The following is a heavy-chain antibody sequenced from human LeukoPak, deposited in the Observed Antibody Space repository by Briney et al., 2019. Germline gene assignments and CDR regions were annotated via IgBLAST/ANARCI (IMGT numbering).Heavy chain of an antibody. CDR3: AKDPRGYCSSASCPNLYYFDY. CDR1: GFTFSSYA. V-gene: IGHV3-23*01. CDR2: ISGSGGST. J-gene: IGHJ4*02. D-gene: IGHD2-2*01. Sequence: PGGSLRLSCAASGFTFSSYAMSWVRQAPGKGLEWVSAISGSGGSTYYADSVKGRFTISRDNSKNTLYLQMNSLRAEDTAVYYCAKDPRGYCSSASCPNLYYFDYWGQGTLVAVSS.